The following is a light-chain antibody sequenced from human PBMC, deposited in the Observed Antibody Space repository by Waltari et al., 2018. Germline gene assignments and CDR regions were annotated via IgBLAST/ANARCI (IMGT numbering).Light chain of an antibody. CDR1: ISNIGNNY. CDR3: GSWDSSLSAHYV. Sequence: QSVLTQPPSVSAAPGQKVTISCSGSISNIGNNYVSWYRQHPGTAPKLLIYDNNKRPSGIPDRFCGSNSGTSATLGITGLQTGDEADYYCGSWDSSLSAHYVFGTGTKVTVL. J-gene: IGLJ1*01. CDR2: DNN. V-gene: IGLV1-51*01.